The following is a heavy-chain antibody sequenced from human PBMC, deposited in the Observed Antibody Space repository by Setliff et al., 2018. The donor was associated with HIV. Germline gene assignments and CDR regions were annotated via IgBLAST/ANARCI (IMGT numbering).Heavy chain of an antibody. V-gene: IGHV1-2*06. Sequence: ASVKVSCKASGYKFTGHHIQWMRQAPGQGLEWMGRINPNMGDTQYAQKFQGRIIMTRDTSINTVYMELSSLTSDDTALYYCARQDIPTGYYLFDYWGQGTQVTASS. CDR2: INPNMGDT. J-gene: IGHJ4*02. CDR1: GYKFTGHH. CDR3: ARQDIPTGYYLFDY. D-gene: IGHD3-9*01.